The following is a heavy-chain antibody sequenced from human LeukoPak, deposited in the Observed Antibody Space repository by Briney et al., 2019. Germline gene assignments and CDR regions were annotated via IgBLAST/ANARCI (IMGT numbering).Heavy chain of an antibody. D-gene: IGHD1-1*01. CDR1: GGTFSSYA. Sequence: SVKVSCKASGGTFSSYAISWVRQAPGQGLEWMGGIIPIFGTANYAQKFQGRVTITADESTSTAYMELSSLRSEDTAVYYCARDRTTGTTGGIDPWGQGTLVTVSS. J-gene: IGHJ5*02. CDR2: IIPIFGTA. CDR3: ARDRTTGTTGGIDP. V-gene: IGHV1-69*01.